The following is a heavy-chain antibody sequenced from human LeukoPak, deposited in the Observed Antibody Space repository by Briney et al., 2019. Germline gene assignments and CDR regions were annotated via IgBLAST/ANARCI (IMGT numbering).Heavy chain of an antibody. CDR3: AREKWELRDIDAFDI. D-gene: IGHD1-26*01. CDR2: ISSSSSYI. J-gene: IGHJ3*02. CDR1: GFTFSSYS. V-gene: IGHV3-21*01. Sequence: AGGSLRLSCAASGFTFSSYSMNWVRQAPGKGLEWVSSISSSSSYIYYADSVKGRFTISRDNAKNSLYLQMNSLRAEDTAVYYCAREKWELRDIDAFDIWGQGTMVTVSS.